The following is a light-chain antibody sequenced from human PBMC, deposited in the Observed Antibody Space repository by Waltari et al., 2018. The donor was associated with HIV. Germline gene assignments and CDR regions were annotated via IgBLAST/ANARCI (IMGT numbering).Light chain of an antibody. CDR1: QSLLSSSNNKNY. V-gene: IGKV4-1*01. CDR3: QQSYTFPFT. J-gene: IGKJ2*01. Sequence: DVVVTQSPDSLTVSVGEPATLNCKSSQSLLSSSNNKNYLVWYQQSAGQRPELLIYWASTRESGAPDRFSGNGSGTDFTLTISSLQAEDVAVYYCQQSYTFPFTFGQGTKVEI. CDR2: WAS.